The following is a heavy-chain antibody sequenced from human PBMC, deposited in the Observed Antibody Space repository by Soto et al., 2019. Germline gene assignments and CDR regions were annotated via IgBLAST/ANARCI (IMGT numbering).Heavy chain of an antibody. CDR2: ISLYSDGT. Sequence: QVQLVQSGGEVKRPGASVKGSCKTSGYTFSNYGITWVRQAPGQPLEWRGWISLYSDGTNYAQKFQGRVAMTTDTSKSPAYMELRSLRSDDPAVYYGARVVPRAKAWFGPWGQGTLVTVS. D-gene: IGHD2-2*01. J-gene: IGHJ5*02. V-gene: IGHV1-18*01. CDR1: GYTFSNYG. CDR3: ARVVPRAKAWFGP.